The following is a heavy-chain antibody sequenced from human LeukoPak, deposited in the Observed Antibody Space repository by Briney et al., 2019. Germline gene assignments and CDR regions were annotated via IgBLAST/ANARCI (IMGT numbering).Heavy chain of an antibody. D-gene: IGHD5-18*01. CDR1: GFTFSIYG. CDR3: ARDNTALDY. V-gene: IGHV3-33*01. CDR2: ILDDGSNK. Sequence: PGGSLRLSCAASGFTFSIYGMHWVRQAPGKGLKWVAVILDDGSNKYYEDSVEGRFTISRDNSKNTVYLQMNSLRDEDTAVYYCARDNTALDYWGQGTLVTVSS. J-gene: IGHJ4*02.